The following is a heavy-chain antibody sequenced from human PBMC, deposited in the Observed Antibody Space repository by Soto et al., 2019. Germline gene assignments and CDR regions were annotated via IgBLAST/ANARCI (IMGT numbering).Heavy chain of an antibody. CDR3: ARTTASGGVSFDY. CDR1: GYSFTSYW. CDR2: IYPAASDT. V-gene: IGHV5-51*01. J-gene: IGHJ4*02. Sequence: AEYLKISCKGSGYSFTSYWIGCVRQMPGKGLEWMGIIYPAASDTRYSPSFQGQVTISADKSISTAYLQWSSLKASDTAMYYCARTTASGGVSFDYWGQGTLVTVSS. D-gene: IGHD1-26*01.